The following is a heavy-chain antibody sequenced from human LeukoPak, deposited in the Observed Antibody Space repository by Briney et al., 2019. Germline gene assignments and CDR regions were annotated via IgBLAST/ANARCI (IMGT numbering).Heavy chain of an antibody. D-gene: IGHD3-22*01. CDR3: ARKLGYYYDSTFDY. CDR1: GGSFSDYY. V-gene: IGHV4-34*01. J-gene: IGHJ4*02. CDR2: INHSGST. Sequence: SETLSLTCAVYGGSFSDYYWSWIRQPPGKGLEWIGEINHSGSTNYNPSLKSRVTISVDTSKNQFSLKLSSVTAADTAVYYCARKLGYYYDSTFDYWGQGTLVTVSS.